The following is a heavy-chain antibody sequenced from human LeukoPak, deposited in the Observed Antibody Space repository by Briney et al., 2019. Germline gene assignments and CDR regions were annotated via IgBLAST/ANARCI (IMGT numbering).Heavy chain of an antibody. CDR3: AKAPVTSCRGAFCYPFDS. CDR1: VFTLRSYA. Sequence: GGSLTLSCAASVFTLRSYAMTWVRQAPAKGLEWVSSISSCGGSTYYADSVRGRFTSSRDNSRNTMYLQMNSLRAEDAAVYYCAKAPVTSCRGAFCYPFDSWGQGTVVTVSS. V-gene: IGHV3-23*01. CDR2: ISSCGGST. J-gene: IGHJ4*02. D-gene: IGHD2-15*01.